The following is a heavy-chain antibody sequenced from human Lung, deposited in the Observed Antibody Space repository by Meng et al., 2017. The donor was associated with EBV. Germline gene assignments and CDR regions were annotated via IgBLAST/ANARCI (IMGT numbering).Heavy chain of an antibody. CDR1: GGSFSCYY. CDR2: INHSGST. CDR3: ARGFVKYTVTRVGNWFDP. J-gene: IGHJ5*02. D-gene: IGHD4-17*01. Sequence: HWGAGLLNPSETLSLTRAFYGGSFSCYYWSWIRQPPGKGLEWIGEINHSGSTNYNPSLKSRVTISVDTSKNQFSLKLSSVTAADTAVYYCARGFVKYTVTRVGNWFDPWGQGTLVTVSS. V-gene: IGHV4-34*01.